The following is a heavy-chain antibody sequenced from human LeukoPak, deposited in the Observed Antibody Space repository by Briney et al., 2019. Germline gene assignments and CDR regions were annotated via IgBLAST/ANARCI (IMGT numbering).Heavy chain of an antibody. CDR2: IYYSGST. CDR1: GGSFSGYY. V-gene: IGHV4-34*01. D-gene: IGHD3-3*01. CDR3: ASLRSGYFDY. J-gene: IGHJ4*02. Sequence: PSETLSLTCAVYGGSFSGYYWSWIRQPPGKGLEWIGSIYYSGSTYYNPSLKSRVTISVDTSKNQFSLKLSSVTAADTAVYYCASLRSGYFDYWGQGTLVTVSS.